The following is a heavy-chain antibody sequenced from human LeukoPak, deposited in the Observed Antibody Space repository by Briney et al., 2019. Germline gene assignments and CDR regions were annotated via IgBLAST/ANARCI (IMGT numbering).Heavy chain of an antibody. CDR2: IYYSGST. J-gene: IGHJ6*02. V-gene: IGHV4-59*06. Sequence: PSETLSLTCTVSGGSISSYYWSWIRQHPGKGLEWIGYIYYSGSTYYNPSLKSRVTISVDTSKNQFSLKLSSVTAADTAVYYCARKVIAAAGPYYYYGMDVWGQGTTVTVSS. CDR3: ARKVIAAAGPYYYYGMDV. D-gene: IGHD6-13*01. CDR1: GGSISSYY.